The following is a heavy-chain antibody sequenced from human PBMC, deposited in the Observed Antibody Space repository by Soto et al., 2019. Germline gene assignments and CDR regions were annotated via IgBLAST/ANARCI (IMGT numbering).Heavy chain of an antibody. CDR3: ASSISVNWFDP. CDR2: INPSGGST. D-gene: IGHD1-20*01. J-gene: IGHJ5*02. V-gene: IGHV1-46*01. CDR1: GYTFTSYY. Sequence: QVQLVQSGAEVKKPGASVKVSCKASGYTFTSYYMHWVRQAPGQGLEWMGIINPSGGSTSYAQKFQGRGTMTRDTSTSTVYMELSSLRSEDTAVYYCASSISVNWFDPWGQGTLVTVSS.